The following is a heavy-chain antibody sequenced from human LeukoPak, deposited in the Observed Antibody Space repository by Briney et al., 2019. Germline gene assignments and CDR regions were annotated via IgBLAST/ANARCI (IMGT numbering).Heavy chain of an antibody. CDR2: ISYDENNK. V-gene: IGHV3-30*18. J-gene: IGHJ4*02. CDR3: AKVISSYQYDSSGHFDY. D-gene: IGHD3-22*01. CDR1: GFSFSSYG. Sequence: GGSLRLSCAASGFSFSSYGVHWVRQAPGKGLEWVAVISYDENNKYYADSVKGRFTISRDNSKNTLYLQMNSLRAEDTAVYYCAKVISSYQYDSSGHFDYWGQGTLVTVSS.